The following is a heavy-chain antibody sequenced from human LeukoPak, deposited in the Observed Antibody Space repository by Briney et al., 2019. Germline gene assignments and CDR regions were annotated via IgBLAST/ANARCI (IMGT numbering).Heavy chain of an antibody. J-gene: IGHJ6*04. CDR2: INPNSGGT. CDR1: GYTFTGYY. D-gene: IGHD3-3*01. CDR3: AREFRAYYDFWSGYSPDV. Sequence: ASVKVSCTASGYTFTGYYMHWVRQAPGQGLEWMGWINPNSGGTNYAQKFQGRVTMTRDTSISTAYMELSRLRSDDTAVYYCAREFRAYYDFWSGYSPDVWGKGTTVTVSS. V-gene: IGHV1-2*02.